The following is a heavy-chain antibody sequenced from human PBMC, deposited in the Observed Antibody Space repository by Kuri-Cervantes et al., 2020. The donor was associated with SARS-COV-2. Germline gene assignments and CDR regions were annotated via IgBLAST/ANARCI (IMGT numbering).Heavy chain of an antibody. CDR3: ARLSYYYDNSGYYGGNWFDP. J-gene: IGHJ5*02. CDR1: GGSISSYY. Sequence: GSLRLSCTVSGGSISSYYWSWIRQPPGKGLEWIGYIYYSGSTNYNPSLKSRVTISVDTSKNQFSLKLSSVTAADTAVYYCARLSYYYDNSGYYGGNWFDPWGQGTLVTVSS. D-gene: IGHD3-22*01. CDR2: IYYSGST. V-gene: IGHV4-59*08.